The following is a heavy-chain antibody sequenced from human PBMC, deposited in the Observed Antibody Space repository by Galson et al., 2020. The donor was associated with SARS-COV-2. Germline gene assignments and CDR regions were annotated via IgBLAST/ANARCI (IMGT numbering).Heavy chain of an antibody. CDR3: ATDMVQGDIQHNWFDP. J-gene: IGHJ5*02. CDR2: ISYDGSIK. Sequence: GGSLRLSCAASGFTFSSHGMHWVRQAPGKGLEWVAVISYDGSIKYYADSVKGRFTISRDNSKNTLYLQMSTLRAEDTAMYYCATDMVQGDIQHNWFDPWGQGTLVTVSS. V-gene: IGHV3-30*03. D-gene: IGHD3-10*01. CDR1: GFTFSSHG.